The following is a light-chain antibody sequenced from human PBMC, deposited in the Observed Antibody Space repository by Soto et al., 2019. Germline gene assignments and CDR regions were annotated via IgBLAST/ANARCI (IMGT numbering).Light chain of an antibody. CDR1: QSIRSSY. J-gene: IGKJ4*01. Sequence: DIVFTQSPATLSLSPGDRATLSCGASQSIRSSYVAWYQQKAGLAPRHLIYDGSTRASGILDRFSGSGSGTDFTLAIGRLEPEDFAVYYCQQYDNSAPLSFGGGTKVDI. V-gene: IGKV3D-20*01. CDR3: QQYDNSAPLS. CDR2: DGS.